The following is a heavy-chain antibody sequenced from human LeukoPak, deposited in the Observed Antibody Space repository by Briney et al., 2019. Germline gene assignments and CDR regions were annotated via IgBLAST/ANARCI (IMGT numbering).Heavy chain of an antibody. CDR2: ISSSSSYI. J-gene: IGHJ4*02. CDR1: GFTFSLYS. CDR3: ARGGAFGVDRNDY. D-gene: IGHD3-3*01. Sequence: GGSLRLSCAASGFTFSLYSMNWVRQAPGKGLEWVSSISSSSSYIYSADSVKGRFTISRDNAKNSLFLQMSSLTAEDTAVYYCARGGAFGVDRNDYWSQGTLVTVSS. V-gene: IGHV3-21*06.